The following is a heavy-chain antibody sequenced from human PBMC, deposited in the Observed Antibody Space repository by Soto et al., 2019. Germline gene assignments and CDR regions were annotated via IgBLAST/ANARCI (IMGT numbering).Heavy chain of an antibody. Sequence: QVQLVESGGGVVQPGRSLRLSCAASGFTFSSYAMHWVRQAPGKGLEWVAVISYDGSNKYYADSVKGRFTISRDNSKNTLYLHMNSLRAEDTAVYYCAKDRELGGDGMDVWGQGTTVTVSS. D-gene: IGHD1-26*01. CDR1: GFTFSSYA. J-gene: IGHJ6*02. V-gene: IGHV3-30-3*01. CDR2: ISYDGSNK. CDR3: AKDRELGGDGMDV.